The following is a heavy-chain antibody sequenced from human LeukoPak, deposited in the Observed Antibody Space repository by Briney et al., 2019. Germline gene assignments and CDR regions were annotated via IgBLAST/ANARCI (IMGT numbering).Heavy chain of an antibody. CDR2: INPNNGGT. Sequence: GASVRVSCKASGYTLTGYYMHWVRQAPGQGLEWMGWINPNNGGTNYAQKFQGRVTMTRDTSISTAYMELSRLRSDDTAVYYCARGYSSGWYRFDPWGQGTLVTVSS. V-gene: IGHV1-2*02. D-gene: IGHD6-19*01. CDR3: ARGYSSGWYRFDP. J-gene: IGHJ5*02. CDR1: GYTLTGYY.